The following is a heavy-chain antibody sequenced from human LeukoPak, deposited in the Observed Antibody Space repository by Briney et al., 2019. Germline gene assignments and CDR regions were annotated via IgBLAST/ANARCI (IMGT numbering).Heavy chain of an antibody. CDR3: ARNRSLTTTPGFDH. V-gene: IGHV4-38-2*01. D-gene: IGHD4-11*01. Sequence: SETLSLTCAVSGYSIRSGDYWGWIRQSPGKGLEWIGSIYHRVSTHYNPSLKSRVTISADTSKNQFSLMLSSVTAADTAVYYCARNRSLTTTPGFDHWGQGTLVTVSS. CDR2: IYHRVST. J-gene: IGHJ4*02. CDR1: GYSIRSGDY.